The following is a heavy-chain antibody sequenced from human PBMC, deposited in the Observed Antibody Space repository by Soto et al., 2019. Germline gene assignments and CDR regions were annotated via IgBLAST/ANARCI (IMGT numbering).Heavy chain of an antibody. Sequence: QVQLVQSGAEVKKPGASVKVSCKASGYTFTSYGISWVRQAPGQGLEWMGWISAYNGNTNYAQKLQGRVTMTTDTXXSXAXKELRSLRSDDTAVYYCARDGFTLYLAAAGNYGMDVWGQGTTVTVSS. D-gene: IGHD6-13*01. CDR1: GYTFTSYG. V-gene: IGHV1-18*01. CDR2: ISAYNGNT. CDR3: ARDGFTLYLAAAGNYGMDV. J-gene: IGHJ6*02.